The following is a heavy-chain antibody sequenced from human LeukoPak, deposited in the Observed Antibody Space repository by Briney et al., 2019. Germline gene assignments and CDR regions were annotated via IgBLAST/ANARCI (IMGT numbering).Heavy chain of an antibody. V-gene: IGHV1-2*02. J-gene: IGHJ4*02. Sequence: ASVKVSCKASGYTFTGYYMHWVRQAPGQGLEWMGWINPNSGGTNYAQKFQGRVTMTRDTSISTAYMELSRLRSEDTAVYYCARDRGYCSGGSCSWAFDYWGQGTLVTVSS. CDR2: INPNSGGT. D-gene: IGHD2-15*01. CDR3: ARDRGYCSGGSCSWAFDY. CDR1: GYTFTGYY.